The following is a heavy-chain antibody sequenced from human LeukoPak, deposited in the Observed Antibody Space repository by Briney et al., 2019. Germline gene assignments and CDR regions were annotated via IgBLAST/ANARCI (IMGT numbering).Heavy chain of an antibody. D-gene: IGHD6-6*01. CDR1: GGTFSSYA. CDR3: ASFLLDSSSPGTFDY. V-gene: IGHV1-69*05. Sequence: SVKVSCKASGGTFSSYAISWVRQAPGQGLEWMGGIIPIFGTANYAQKFQGRVTITTDESTSTAYMELSSLRSEDTAVYYCASFLLDSSSPGTFDYWGQGTLVTVSS. CDR2: IIPIFGTA. J-gene: IGHJ4*02.